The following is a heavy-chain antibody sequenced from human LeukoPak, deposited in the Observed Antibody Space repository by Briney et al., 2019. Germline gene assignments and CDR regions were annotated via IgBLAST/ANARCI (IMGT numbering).Heavy chain of an antibody. D-gene: IGHD3-10*01. Sequence: SETLSLTCAVYGGSFSGYCWTWIRQSPERGLEWIGEIKYSGSTNYNPSLESRVTISIDTSKNQFSLKLTSVTAADTAVYYCARTDEKRLAGSASYFRGRPINYWGQGALVTVSS. CDR2: IKYSGST. CDR3: ARTDEKRLAGSASYFRGRPINY. J-gene: IGHJ4*02. CDR1: GGSFSGYC. V-gene: IGHV4-34*01.